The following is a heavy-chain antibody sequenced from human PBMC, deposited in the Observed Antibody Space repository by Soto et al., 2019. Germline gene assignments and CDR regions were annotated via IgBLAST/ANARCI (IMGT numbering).Heavy chain of an antibody. J-gene: IGHJ4*02. CDR3: ARAARGGRVVSPDF. Sequence: EVQLLESGGGLVQPGGSLRLSCAASGFTFSSYAMTWVRQAPGKGLEWVSTSASGGDATYYADFVKGRFTISRDYSQNTVYPQMISLRVEDTAVYYCARAARGGRVVSPDFWGQGTLVTVSS. V-gene: IGHV3-23*01. CDR1: GFTFSSYA. CDR2: SASGGDAT. D-gene: IGHD3-22*01.